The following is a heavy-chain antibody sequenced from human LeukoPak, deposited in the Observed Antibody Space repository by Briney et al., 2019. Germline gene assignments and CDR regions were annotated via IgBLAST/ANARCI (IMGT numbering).Heavy chain of an antibody. CDR3: AKDQTDDDGDYVAFDI. D-gene: IGHD4-17*01. V-gene: IGHV3-30*18. Sequence: PGRSLRLSCAASGFTFSSYGMHWVRQAPGKGLEWVAVISYDGSNKYYADSVKGRFTISRDNSKNTLYLQMNSLRAEDTAVYYCAKDQTDDDGDYVAFDIWGQGTMVTVSS. J-gene: IGHJ3*02. CDR1: GFTFSSYG. CDR2: ISYDGSNK.